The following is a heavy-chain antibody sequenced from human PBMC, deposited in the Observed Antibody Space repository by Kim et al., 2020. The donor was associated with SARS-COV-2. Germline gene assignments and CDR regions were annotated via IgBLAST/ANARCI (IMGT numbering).Heavy chain of an antibody. CDR1: GGTFSSYA. CDR3: ATGPDAMNDYGDYVTSSFSWFDP. J-gene: IGHJ5*02. D-gene: IGHD4-17*01. V-gene: IGHV1-69*13. Sequence: SVKVSCKASGGTFSSYAISWVRQAPGQGLEWMGGIIPIFGTANYAQKFQGRVTITADESTSTAYMELSSLRSEDTAVYYCATGPDAMNDYGDYVTSSFSWFDPWGQGTLVTVSS. CDR2: IIPIFGTA.